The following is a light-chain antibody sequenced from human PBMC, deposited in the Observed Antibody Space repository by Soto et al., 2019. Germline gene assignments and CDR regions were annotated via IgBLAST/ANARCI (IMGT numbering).Light chain of an antibody. J-gene: IGLJ2*01. CDR1: SSNIGSNT. CDR2: TNN. Sequence: QSVLTQPPSASGTPGQRVTISCSGSSSNIGSNTVNWYQQLPGTAPKLLTYTNNQRPSGVPDRFSGSKSGTSASLAISGLQSEDEADYYSAAWDDGLNGMVFGGGTKLTVL. CDR3: AAWDDGLNGMV. V-gene: IGLV1-44*01.